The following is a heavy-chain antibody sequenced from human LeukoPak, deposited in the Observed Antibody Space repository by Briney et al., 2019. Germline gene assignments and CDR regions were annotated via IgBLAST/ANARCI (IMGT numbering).Heavy chain of an antibody. CDR3: ATSYDILTGYLFGYYYYYGMDV. D-gene: IGHD3-9*01. CDR2: ISSSSSYT. Sequence: VGSLRLPCAASGFTFSSYAMSWIPQAPGKGLEWVSYISSSSSYTNYADSVKGRFTISRDNAKNSLYLQMNSLRAEDTAVYYCATSYDILTGYLFGYYYYYGMDVWGKGTTVTVSS. V-gene: IGHV3-11*06. CDR1: GFTFSSYA. J-gene: IGHJ6*04.